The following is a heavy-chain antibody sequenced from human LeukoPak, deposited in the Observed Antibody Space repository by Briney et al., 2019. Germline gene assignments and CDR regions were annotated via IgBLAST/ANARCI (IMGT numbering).Heavy chain of an antibody. J-gene: IGHJ4*02. CDR2: ISSSSSTI. V-gene: IGHV3-48*01. Sequence: GGSLRLSCAASGFTFSSYSMNWVRQAPGKGLEWVSYISSSSSTIYYADSVKGRFTISRDNAKNSLYLQMNSLRAEDTAVYYCARDGKAAAEDYWGQGTLVTVSS. CDR3: ARDGKAAAEDY. CDR1: GFTFSSYS. D-gene: IGHD6-13*01.